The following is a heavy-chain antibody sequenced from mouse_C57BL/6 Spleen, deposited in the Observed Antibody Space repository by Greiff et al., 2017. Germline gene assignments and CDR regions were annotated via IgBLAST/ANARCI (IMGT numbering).Heavy chain of an antibody. CDR2: IDPETGGT. CDR3: MITRKRAWFAY. J-gene: IGHJ3*01. D-gene: IGHD2-4*01. CDR1: GYTFTDYA. V-gene: IGHV1-15*01. Sequence: QVQLQQSGAELVRPGASVTLSCKASGYTFTDYAMHWVKQTPVHGLEWIGAIDPETGGTAYNQKFKGKAILPADKSSSTAYMELRSLTSEDAAVYYSMITRKRAWFAYWGQGTLVTVSA.